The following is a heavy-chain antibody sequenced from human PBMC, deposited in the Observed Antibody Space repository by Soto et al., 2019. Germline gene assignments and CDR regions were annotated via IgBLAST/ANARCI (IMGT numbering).Heavy chain of an antibody. V-gene: IGHV4-59*01. CDR2: IYYSGST. CDR1: GGSISSYY. CDR3: ARVPVRYDFWSGYLGSYFDY. Sequence: SETLSLTCTVSGGSISSYYWSWIRQPPGKGLEWIGYIYYSGSTNYNPSLTSRVTISVDTSKNQFSLKLSSVTAADTAVYYCARVPVRYDFWSGYLGSYFDYWGQGTLVTVSS. D-gene: IGHD3-3*01. J-gene: IGHJ4*02.